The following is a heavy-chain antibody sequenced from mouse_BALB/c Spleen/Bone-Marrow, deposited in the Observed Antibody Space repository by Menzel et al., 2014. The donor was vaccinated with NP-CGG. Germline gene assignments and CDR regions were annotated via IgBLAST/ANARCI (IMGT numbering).Heavy chain of an antibody. Sequence: VQLQQPGGELVKPGASLKLSCAASGFNIRDKDVYWVKQTPEKRLEWVAIISSAHGNTKYDASVKGRATISTDKASNTVYLQIGSLQSEDTAVYFCARQNEGSVAFDYWGQGTLVTVSA. CDR1: GFNIRDKD. CDR2: ISSAHGNT. J-gene: IGHJ3*01. V-gene: IGHV14-3*02. CDR3: ARQNEGSVAFDY.